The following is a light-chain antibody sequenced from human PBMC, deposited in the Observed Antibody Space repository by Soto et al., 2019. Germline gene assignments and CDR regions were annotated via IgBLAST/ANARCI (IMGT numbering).Light chain of an antibody. CDR3: QQSYSNPLS. Sequence: DIQMTQSPSSLSASVGDRVTITCRASQGISSYLNWYQQKPGKAPKLLIYGASNLHGWVPPRFSGSGSGTDFTLSISSLQPEDFANYYCQQSYSNPLSFGGGTKVEIK. V-gene: IGKV1-39*01. CDR1: QGISSY. CDR2: GAS. J-gene: IGKJ4*01.